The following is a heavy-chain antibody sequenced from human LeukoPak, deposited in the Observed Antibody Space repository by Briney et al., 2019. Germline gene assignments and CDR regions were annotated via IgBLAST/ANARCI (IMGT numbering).Heavy chain of an antibody. V-gene: IGHV4-59*01. CDR3: ARGGQWLVSPLDY. J-gene: IGHJ4*02. CDR1: GGSISSYY. D-gene: IGHD6-19*01. CDR2: IYYTGST. Sequence: AETLSLTCTVSGGSISSYYWSWIRQPPGKGLEWIGYIYYTGSTNYNPSLKSRVTISVDTSKNQFSLKLSSVTAADTAVYYCARGGQWLVSPLDYWGQGTLVTVSS.